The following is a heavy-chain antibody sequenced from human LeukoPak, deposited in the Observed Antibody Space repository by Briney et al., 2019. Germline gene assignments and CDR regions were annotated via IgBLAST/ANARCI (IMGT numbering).Heavy chain of an antibody. D-gene: IGHD3-3*01. J-gene: IGHJ4*02. V-gene: IGHV3-53*01. CDR1: RFTVITNY. CDR3: ARYDFWSGYRFDY. CDR2: IYSGGTT. Sequence: GGSLRLSCAVSRFTVITNYMSWVRQAPGKGLEWVSVIYSGGTTYYADSVKGRFTISRDDSKNTLYLQMNTLGTRDSTVYYCARYDFWSGYRFDYWGQGTLVTVSS.